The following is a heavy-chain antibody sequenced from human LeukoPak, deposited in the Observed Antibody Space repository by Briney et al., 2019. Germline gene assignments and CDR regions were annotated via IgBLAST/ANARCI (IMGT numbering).Heavy chain of an antibody. CDR1: GFSFSGHW. Sequence: GGSLRLSCTASGFSFSGHWMHWARQLPGKGLVWVSRIGPTGSTTSYADSVKGRFTVSRDNAKNTLYLQVNNLRAEDTAVYYCARGPNSNWSGLDFWGQGTLLTVSS. CDR2: IGPTGSTT. V-gene: IGHV3-74*01. J-gene: IGHJ4*02. D-gene: IGHD6-6*01. CDR3: ARGPNSNWSGLDF.